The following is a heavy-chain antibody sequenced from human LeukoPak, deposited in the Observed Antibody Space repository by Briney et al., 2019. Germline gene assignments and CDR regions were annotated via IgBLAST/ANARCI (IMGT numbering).Heavy chain of an antibody. D-gene: IGHD2-15*01. Sequence: GASVKVSCKASGGTFSTYVISWVRQAPGQGLEWMGGIIPVFGTANYAEKFQDRVTITADKSTSTAYMELSSLRSEDTAMYYCAINQAGYCGGGSCYRHESYYMDVWGKGTSVTVSS. V-gene: IGHV1-69*06. J-gene: IGHJ6*03. CDR3: AINQAGYCGGGSCYRHESYYMDV. CDR1: GGTFSTYV. CDR2: IIPVFGTA.